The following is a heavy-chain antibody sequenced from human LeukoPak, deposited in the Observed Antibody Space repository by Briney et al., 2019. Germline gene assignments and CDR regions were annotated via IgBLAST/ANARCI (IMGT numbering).Heavy chain of an antibody. CDR1: GFTFSSYW. CDR3: ARDLTVLTPGVDY. D-gene: IGHD4-23*01. J-gene: IGHJ4*02. V-gene: IGHV3-7*04. Sequence: PGGSLRLSCAASGFTFSSYWMSWVRQAPGKGLEWVANIKQDGSEKYYVDSVKGRFTISRDNAKNSLYLQMNSLRAEDTAVYYCARDLTVLTPGVDYWGQGTLVTVSS. CDR2: IKQDGSEK.